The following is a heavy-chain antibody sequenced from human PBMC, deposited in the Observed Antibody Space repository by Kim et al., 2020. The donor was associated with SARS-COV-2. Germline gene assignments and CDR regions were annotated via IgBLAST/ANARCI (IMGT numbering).Heavy chain of an antibody. D-gene: IGHD1-1*01. Sequence: SETLSLTCTVSGGSISSYYWSWIRQPPGKGLEWIGYIYYSGSTNYNPSLKSRVTISVDTSKNQFSLKLSSVTAADTAVYYCARDLGTPYDYWGQGTLVTVSS. J-gene: IGHJ4*02. V-gene: IGHV4-59*13. CDR3: ARDLGTPYDY. CDR2: IYYSGST. CDR1: GGSISSYY.